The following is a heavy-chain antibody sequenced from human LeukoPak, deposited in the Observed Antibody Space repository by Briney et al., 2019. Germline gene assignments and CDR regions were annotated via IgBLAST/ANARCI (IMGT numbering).Heavy chain of an antibody. CDR2: IKQDGSEK. D-gene: IGHD4-17*01. J-gene: IGHJ5*02. Sequence: GGSLRLSCAASGFTFNGYGMHWVRQAPGKGLEWVAQIKQDGSEKHYVGSVKGRFTISRDNAKNSVYLQMNSLRAEDTGVYYCARKGYGDAWGQGTLVTVSS. CDR1: GFTFNGYG. CDR3: ARKGYGDA. V-gene: IGHV3-7*01.